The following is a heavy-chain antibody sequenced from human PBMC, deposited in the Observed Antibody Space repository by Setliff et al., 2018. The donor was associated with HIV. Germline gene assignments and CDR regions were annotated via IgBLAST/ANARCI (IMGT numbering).Heavy chain of an antibody. CDR3: ASGNCGGGCYYDF. J-gene: IGHJ5*01. CDR1: GYTFTNYA. D-gene: IGHD2-21*02. CDR2: INAGNGDR. Sequence: ASVKVSCKTSGYTFTNYAMHWVRQAPGQRLEWMGWINAGNGDRTYSQKFQDRITITWDTSASTDYMDLSRLTYEDTAVYYCASGNCGGGCYYDFWGQGTLVTVSS. V-gene: IGHV1-3*01.